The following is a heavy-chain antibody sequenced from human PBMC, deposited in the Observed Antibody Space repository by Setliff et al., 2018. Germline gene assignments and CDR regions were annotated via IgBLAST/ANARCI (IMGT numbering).Heavy chain of an antibody. CDR3: ARDREGDGNYYMDV. J-gene: IGHJ6*03. V-gene: IGHV1-2*02. Sequence: ASVKVSCKASGYNFISYGISWVRQAPGQGLEWMGWISPRTGVTNYARKFQGRVTMTRDTSITTVYMDLGRLRADDTAVYYCARDREGDGNYYMDVWGKGTTVTVSS. CDR1: GYNFISYG. D-gene: IGHD1-1*01. CDR2: ISPRTGVT.